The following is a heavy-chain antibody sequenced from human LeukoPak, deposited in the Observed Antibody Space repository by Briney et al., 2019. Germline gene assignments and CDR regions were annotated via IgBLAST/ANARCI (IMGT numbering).Heavy chain of an antibody. V-gene: IGHV3-23*01. Sequence: GGSLRLSCAASGFTFNTYAMSWVRQAPGEGLEWVSGISVSGGRTDYADSVKGRFTISRNNSKNTLYLQMNSLRAEDTAVYYCARVDDSSGYYSLGIDYWGQGTLVTVSS. CDR3: ARVDDSSGYYSLGIDY. CDR1: GFTFNTYA. CDR2: ISVSGGRT. D-gene: IGHD3-22*01. J-gene: IGHJ4*02.